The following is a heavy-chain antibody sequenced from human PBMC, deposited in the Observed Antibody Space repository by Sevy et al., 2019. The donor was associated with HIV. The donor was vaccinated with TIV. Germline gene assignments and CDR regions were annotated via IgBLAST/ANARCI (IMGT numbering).Heavy chain of an antibody. J-gene: IGHJ4*02. CDR1: GFTVSSNY. CDR3: ARVGPTSRGELDY. Sequence: GGSLRLSCAASGFTVSSNYMSWVRHAPGKGLEWVSDIYSGGSTYYADSVKGRFTISRDNSKNTLYLQMNSLRAEDTAVYYCARVGPTSRGELDYWGQGTLVTVSS. CDR2: IYSGGST. V-gene: IGHV3-53*01. D-gene: IGHD3-16*01.